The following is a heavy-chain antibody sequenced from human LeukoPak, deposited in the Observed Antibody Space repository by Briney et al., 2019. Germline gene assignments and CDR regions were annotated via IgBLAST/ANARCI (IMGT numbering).Heavy chain of an antibody. CDR2: ISRRGSTI. J-gene: IGHJ4*02. V-gene: IGHV3-48*03. CDR1: GFTFSSYE. CDR3: ARLPSEGGWYDFDY. D-gene: IGHD6-19*01. Sequence: GGSLRLSCAASGFTFSSYEMNWVRQAPGKGLEWVSYISRRGSTIYYAESVKGRFTISRDNAKNSLYLQMNSLRAEDTAVYYCARLPSEGGWYDFDYWGQGTLVTVSS.